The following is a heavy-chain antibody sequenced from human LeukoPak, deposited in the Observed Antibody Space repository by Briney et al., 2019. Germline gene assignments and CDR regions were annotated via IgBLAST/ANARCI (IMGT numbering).Heavy chain of an antibody. Sequence: SETLSLTCAVYGGSFSGYYWSWIRQPPGKGLEWIGEINHSGSTNYNPSLKSRVTISVDTSKNQFSLKLSSVTAADTAVYYCARVRNLRNWFDPWGQGTLVTDSS. CDR3: ARVRNLRNWFDP. J-gene: IGHJ5*02. CDR1: GGSFSGYY. V-gene: IGHV4-34*01. CDR2: INHSGST.